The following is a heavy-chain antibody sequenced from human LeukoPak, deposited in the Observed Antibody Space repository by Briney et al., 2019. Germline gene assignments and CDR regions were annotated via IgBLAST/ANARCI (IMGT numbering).Heavy chain of an antibody. CDR2: KTDGGTT. CDR3: TTATVTTLFDY. V-gene: IGHV3-15*01. D-gene: IGHD4-17*01. CDR1: GFTFSNAW. J-gene: IGHJ4*02. Sequence: PGGSLRLSYAASGFTFSNAWMSWVRQAPGKGLEWVGRKTDGGTTDYAVPVKGRFTISRDDSKNTLYLQMNSLKTEDTAVYYCTTATVTTLFDYWGQGTLVTVSS.